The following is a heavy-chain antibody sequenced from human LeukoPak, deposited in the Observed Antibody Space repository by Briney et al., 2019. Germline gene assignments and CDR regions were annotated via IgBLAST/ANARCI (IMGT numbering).Heavy chain of an antibody. CDR3: ARGTGYYYYMDV. CDR2: IYNSGST. V-gene: IGHV4-30-4*08. Sequence: SETLSLTCTVTGDSISSGDYYWSWIRQPPGKGLEWIGYIYNSGSTYYNPSLKSRVTISADTSKNQFSLKLSSVTAADTAVYYCARGTGYYYYMDVWGKGTTVTVSS. J-gene: IGHJ6*03. D-gene: IGHD3-10*01. CDR1: GDSISSGDYY.